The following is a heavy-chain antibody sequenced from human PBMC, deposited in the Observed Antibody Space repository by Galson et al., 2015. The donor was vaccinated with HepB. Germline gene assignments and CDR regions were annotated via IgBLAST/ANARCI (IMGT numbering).Heavy chain of an antibody. J-gene: IGHJ6*02. CDR2: ISSSSSTI. Sequence: SLRLSCAASGFTFSSYSMNWVRQAPGKGLEWVSYISSSSSTIYYADSVKGRFTISRDNAKNSLYLQMNSLRDEDTAVYYCARDQSYTSKYCGGDCYRYSYYYYGMDVWGQGTTVTVSS. V-gene: IGHV3-48*02. D-gene: IGHD2-21*02. CDR1: GFTFSSYS. CDR3: ARDQSYTSKYCGGDCYRYSYYYYGMDV.